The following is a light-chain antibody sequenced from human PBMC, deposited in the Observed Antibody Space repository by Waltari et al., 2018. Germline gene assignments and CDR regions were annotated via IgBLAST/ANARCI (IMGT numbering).Light chain of an antibody. CDR3: QQSSSSLMYS. CDR2: GAS. J-gene: IGKJ2*01. CDR1: QSIRTY. V-gene: IGKV1-39*01. Sequence: DIQMTQSPSSLSASVGDSVTITCRASQSIRTYLSWYQQKPGKAPKVLIYGASSLQSGVPSRFSGSGSGTEFTLTISSLQPEDFATYYCQQSSSSLMYSFGQGTKLEIK.